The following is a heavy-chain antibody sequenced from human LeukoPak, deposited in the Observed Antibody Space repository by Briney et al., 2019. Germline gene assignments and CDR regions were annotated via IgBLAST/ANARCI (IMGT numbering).Heavy chain of an antibody. Sequence: SETLSLICTVSGGSISSYYWSWIRQPPGKGLEWIGYIYYSGSTNYNPSLKSRVTISVDTSKNQFSLKLSSVTAADTAVYYCARDAVDQGYSYGFDAFDIWGQGTMVTVSS. D-gene: IGHD5-18*01. J-gene: IGHJ3*02. V-gene: IGHV4-59*01. CDR1: GGSISSYY. CDR2: IYYSGST. CDR3: ARDAVDQGYSYGFDAFDI.